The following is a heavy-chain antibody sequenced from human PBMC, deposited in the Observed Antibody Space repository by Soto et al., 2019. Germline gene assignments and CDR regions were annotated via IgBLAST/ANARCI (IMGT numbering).Heavy chain of an antibody. CDR3: ARFRTYYYGSGSYSRFDP. CDR1: GYTFTIYD. V-gene: IGHV1-8*01. J-gene: IGHJ5*02. Sequence: ASVKVSCKASGYTFTIYDINWVRQATGQGLEWMGWMDPNSGNTGYAQKFQGRVTMTRNTSISTAYMELSSLRSEDTAVYYCARFRTYYYGSGSYSRFDPWGQGTLVTASS. D-gene: IGHD3-10*01. CDR2: MDPNSGNT.